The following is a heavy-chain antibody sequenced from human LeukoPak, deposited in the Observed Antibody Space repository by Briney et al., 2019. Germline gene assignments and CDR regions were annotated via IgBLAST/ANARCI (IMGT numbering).Heavy chain of an antibody. CDR3: ARRSMVIDPYYYYGMDV. J-gene: IGHJ6*02. CDR1: GYTFTSYD. CDR2: MDPNSGHT. D-gene: IGHD3-22*01. V-gene: IGHV1-8*01. Sequence: VTSVKVSCKASGYTFTSYDINWVRQATGQGLGWMGWMDPNSGHTGYAQKFQGRVTMTRNTSISTAYMELSSLRSEDTAVYYCARRSMVIDPYYYYGMDVWGQGTTVTVSS.